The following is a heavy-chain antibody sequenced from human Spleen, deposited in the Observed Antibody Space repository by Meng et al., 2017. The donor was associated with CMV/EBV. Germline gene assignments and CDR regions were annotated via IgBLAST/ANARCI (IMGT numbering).Heavy chain of an antibody. J-gene: IGHJ5*02. CDR3: ARGDYDFWSGYYPHWFDP. V-gene: IGHV4-39*07. Sequence: SETLSLTCTVSGGSISSSSYYWGWIRQPPGKGLEWIGSIYYSGSTYYNPSLKSRVTISVDTSKNQFSLKLSSVTAADTAVYYCARGDYDFWSGYYPHWFDPWGRGTLVTVSS. CDR1: GGSISSSSYY. D-gene: IGHD3-3*01. CDR2: IYYSGST.